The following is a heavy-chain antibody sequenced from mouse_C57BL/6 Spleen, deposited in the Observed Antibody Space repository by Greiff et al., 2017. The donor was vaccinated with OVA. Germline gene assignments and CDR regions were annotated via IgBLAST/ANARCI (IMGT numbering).Heavy chain of an antibody. CDR3: ARSGYWDEGVFYFDY. V-gene: IGHV2-9-1*01. J-gene: IGHJ2*01. CDR1: GFSFTSYS. Sequence: VQVVQSGPGLVAPSQSLSISCTASGFSFTSYSISWVRQPPGKGLEWLGVIWTGGGTNYNSDHKSRLSISKDNSKSQVFLKMNSLQTDDTARYDCARSGYWDEGVFYFDYWGQGTTLTVSS. CDR2: IWTGGGT. D-gene: IGHD4-1*01.